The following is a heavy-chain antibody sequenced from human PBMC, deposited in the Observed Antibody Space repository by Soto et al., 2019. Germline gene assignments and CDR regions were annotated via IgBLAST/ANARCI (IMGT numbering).Heavy chain of an antibody. J-gene: IGHJ6*02. V-gene: IGHV3-73*01. Sequence: GGSLRLSCAASGFTFSGSAMHWVRQASGKGLEWVGRIRSKANSYATAYAASVKGRFTISRDDSKNTAYLQMNSLKTEDTAVYYCTRLWYYGSGSYYNESYYYGMDVWGQGTTVTVSS. CDR2: IRSKANSYAT. CDR3: TRLWYYGSGSYYNESYYYGMDV. D-gene: IGHD3-10*01. CDR1: GFTFSGSA.